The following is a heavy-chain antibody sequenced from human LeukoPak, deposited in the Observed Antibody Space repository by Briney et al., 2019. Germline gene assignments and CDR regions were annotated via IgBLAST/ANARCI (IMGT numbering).Heavy chain of an antibody. V-gene: IGHV3-33*01. D-gene: IGHD5-24*01. CDR2: IWYDGSNK. J-gene: IGHJ4*02. CDR1: GFXFSNYG. Sequence: GGSLRLSCAASGFXFSNYGIHWVRQAPGKGLEWVAVIWYDGSNKQYADSVKGRFTISRDSSKNTLYLRMSSLRIEDTAVYYCARGGDGYNSPDYWGQGTLVTVSS. CDR3: ARGGDGYNSPDY.